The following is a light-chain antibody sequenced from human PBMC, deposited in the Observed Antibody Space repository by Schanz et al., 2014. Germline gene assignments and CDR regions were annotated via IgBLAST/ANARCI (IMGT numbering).Light chain of an antibody. Sequence: EIVMTQSPGTLSVSPGERATLSCRASQSISINVAWYQQEPGQAPRLLISGASVRATGVPARFSGSGSGTEFTLTISSLQSEDFAVYYCQQYGSSLWTFGQGTKVEIK. CDR2: GAS. J-gene: IGKJ1*01. V-gene: IGKV3-15*01. CDR3: QQYGSSLWT. CDR1: QSISIN.